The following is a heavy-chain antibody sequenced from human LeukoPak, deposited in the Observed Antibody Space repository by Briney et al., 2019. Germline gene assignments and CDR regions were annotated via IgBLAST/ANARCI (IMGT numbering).Heavy chain of an antibody. Sequence: GGSLRLSCAASGFTFSNYGMHWVCQAPGKGLEWVAVISYDGTNTYSADSVKGRFTISRDNSKNTLYLQMNSLRAEDTAVYYCAKSTGVETTGGVYHWGQGTLVTVSS. J-gene: IGHJ5*02. D-gene: IGHD4-17*01. V-gene: IGHV3-30*18. CDR1: GFTFSNYG. CDR3: AKSTGVETTGGVYH. CDR2: ISYDGTNT.